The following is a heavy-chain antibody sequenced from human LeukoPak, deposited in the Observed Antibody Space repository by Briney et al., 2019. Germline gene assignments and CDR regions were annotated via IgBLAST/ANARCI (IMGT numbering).Heavy chain of an antibody. V-gene: IGHV5-51*01. CDR3: ARHDRYSGSYD. D-gene: IGHD1-26*01. CDR2: IYPGDSDT. Sequence: GESLKISCKGSGYRFTNNWIGWVRQMPGKGLEWMGIIYPGDSDTKYSPSFQGQVTISADKSISTAYLQWSSLKASDTAMYYCARHDRYSGSYDWGQGTLVTVSS. J-gene: IGHJ4*02. CDR1: GYRFTNNW.